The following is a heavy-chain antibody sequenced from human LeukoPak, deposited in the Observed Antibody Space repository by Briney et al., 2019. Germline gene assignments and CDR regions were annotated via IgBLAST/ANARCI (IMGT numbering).Heavy chain of an antibody. J-gene: IGHJ4*02. CDR2: ITAGNGNT. V-gene: IGHV1-3*01. CDR1: GYTFTSYA. CDR3: ARDSVPAVVYGYDPTFDY. Sequence: ASVKVSCKASGYTFTSYAMHWVRQAPGQRLEWMGGITAGNGNTKYSQKFQGRVTITRNTSASTAYMELSSLRSEDTAVYYCARDSVPAVVYGYDPTFDYWGQGTLVTVSS. D-gene: IGHD5-12*01.